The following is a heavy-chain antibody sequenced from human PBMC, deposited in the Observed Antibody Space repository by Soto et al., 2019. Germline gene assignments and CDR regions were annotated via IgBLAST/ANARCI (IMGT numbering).Heavy chain of an antibody. CDR3: AKDYCSGGSCYNAWFDP. CDR2: ISGSGGST. D-gene: IGHD2-15*01. CDR1: GFTFSSYA. V-gene: IGHV3-23*01. J-gene: IGHJ5*02. Sequence: GGSLRLSCAASGFTFSSYAMSWVRQAPGKGLEWVSAISGSGGSTYYADSVKGRFTISRDNSKNTLYLQMNSLRAEDTAVYYCAKDYCSGGSCYNAWFDPWGQGTLVTVSS.